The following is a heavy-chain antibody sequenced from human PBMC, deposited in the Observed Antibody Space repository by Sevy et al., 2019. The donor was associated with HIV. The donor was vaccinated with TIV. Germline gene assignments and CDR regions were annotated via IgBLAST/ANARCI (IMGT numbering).Heavy chain of an antibody. D-gene: IGHD3-10*01. V-gene: IGHV3-33*01. CDR3: IYGRF. J-gene: IGHJ4*02. Sequence: GGSLRLSCAASGFTFSSYAIHWVLPAPGKGLEWVAAIWYDGSNKYYADSVKGRFTISRDTSNNTLYLQMNTLRADDTAVYYCIYGRFWGQGTLVTVSS. CDR2: IWYDGSNK. CDR1: GFTFSSYA.